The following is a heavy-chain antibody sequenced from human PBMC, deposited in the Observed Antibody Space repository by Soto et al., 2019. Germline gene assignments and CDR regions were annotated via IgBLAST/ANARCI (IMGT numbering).Heavy chain of an antibody. V-gene: IGHV3-15*01. CDR2: IKSKTDGGTT. Sequence: VQLVESGGGLVKPGGSLRLSCAASGFTFSNAWMSWVRQAPGKGLEWVGRIKSKTDGGTTDYAAPVKGRFTISRDDSKNTLYLQMNSLKTEDTAVYYCARDGFNTVTTPEYFHHWGQGTLVTVSS. CDR1: GFTFSNAW. CDR3: ARDGFNTVTTPEYFHH. J-gene: IGHJ1*01. D-gene: IGHD4-17*01.